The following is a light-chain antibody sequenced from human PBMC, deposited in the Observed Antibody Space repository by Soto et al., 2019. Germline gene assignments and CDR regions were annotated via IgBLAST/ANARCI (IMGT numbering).Light chain of an antibody. J-gene: IGKJ3*01. CDR3: QQYGSSLVT. CDR2: DAS. V-gene: IGKV3-20*01. Sequence: EIVLTQSPGTLSLSPGERATLSCRASQSVSSSYLAWYQQKPGQAPRLLIYDASSRATGIPDRFSGSGSGTDFTLPISRLEPEDFAVYYCQQYGSSLVTFGPGTKVDIK. CDR1: QSVSSSY.